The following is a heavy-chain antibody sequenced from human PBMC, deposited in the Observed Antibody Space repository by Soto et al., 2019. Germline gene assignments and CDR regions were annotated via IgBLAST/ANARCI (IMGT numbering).Heavy chain of an antibody. CDR1: GFSFSTYG. J-gene: IGHJ3*02. D-gene: IGHD4-17*01. V-gene: IGHV3-23*01. CDR3: ARDGSPYGEPHDAFDI. Sequence: EMQLLESGGGLVQPGGSLRLSCVVSGFSFSTYGVTWVRQAPGKGLEWVCGVSGGSGVTHYTDSVKGRFTISGDDSKNTVYLQVNSPRPEDTAVYYCARDGSPYGEPHDAFDIWGQGTLVTVSS. CDR2: VSGGSGVT.